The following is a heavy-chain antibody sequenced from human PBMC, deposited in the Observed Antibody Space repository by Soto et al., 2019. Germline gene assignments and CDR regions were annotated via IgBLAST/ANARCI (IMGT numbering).Heavy chain of an antibody. CDR3: IWQQDFYYGRAV. J-gene: IGHJ6*02. CDR2: FKRKGGGGTA. Sequence: EVQLVESGGGSVTPGGSLPPSVAASGFSLGPAGMNWVPQPPGKGLGWSGIFKRKGGGGTADYAAPVKGRFIISRDDSKHTIYLQMNSLKPEDTALYYCIWQQDFYYGRAVWGQGTTVTVSS. D-gene: IGHD6-13*01. V-gene: IGHV3-15*07. CDR1: GFSLGPAG.